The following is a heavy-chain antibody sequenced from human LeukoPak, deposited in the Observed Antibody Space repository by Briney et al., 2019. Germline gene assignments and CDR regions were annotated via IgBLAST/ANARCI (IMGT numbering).Heavy chain of an antibody. CDR2: IKSKTDGETT. J-gene: IGHJ4*02. Sequence: PGGSLRLSCAASGLTFSNAWMSWVRQAPGKGLEWVGRIKSKTDGETTDYAAPVKGRFTISRDDSKNTLYLQMSSLRAEDTAVYYCAKDGEYSTSWLDYWGQGTLVTVSS. D-gene: IGHD6-13*01. V-gene: IGHV3-15*01. CDR3: AKDGEYSTSWLDY. CDR1: GLTFSNAW.